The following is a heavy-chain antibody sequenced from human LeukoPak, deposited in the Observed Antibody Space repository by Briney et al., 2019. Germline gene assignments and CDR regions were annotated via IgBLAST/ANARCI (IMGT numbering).Heavy chain of an antibody. J-gene: IGHJ4*02. D-gene: IGHD3-3*01. V-gene: IGHV1-2*06. CDR2: INPNSGGT. CDR3: ARGPTSPSSYYDFWSGYYATHPFDY. Sequence: SXXVSCKASGYTFTGYYMHWVRQAPGQGLEWMGRINPNSGGTNYAQQFQGRVTMTRDTSITTAYMELSRLRSDDTAVYFCARGPTSPSSYYDFWSGYYATHPFDYWGQGTLVTVSS. CDR1: GYTFTGYY.